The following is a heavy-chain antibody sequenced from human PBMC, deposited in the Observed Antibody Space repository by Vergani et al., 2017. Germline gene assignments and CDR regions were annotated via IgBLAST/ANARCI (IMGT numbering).Heavy chain of an antibody. J-gene: IGHJ3*01. Sequence: QVQLQESGPGLVKSSETLSLTCSLSFDSIRNLYCNWIRQPPGKGLEWIGSIHYSENTNYNPSLKTRVTISVDTSKNQFSLTLTSVTAADTAVYYCARDGGEYDKDALDVWGQGTKVTVTS. V-gene: IGHV4-59*11. D-gene: IGHD2-21*01. CDR3: ARDGGEYDKDALDV. CDR1: FDSIRNLY. CDR2: IHYSENT.